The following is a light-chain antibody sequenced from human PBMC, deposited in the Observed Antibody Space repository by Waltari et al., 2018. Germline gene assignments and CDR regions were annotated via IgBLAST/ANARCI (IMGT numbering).Light chain of an antibody. CDR2: NNF. CDR3: QSSDTGLSGGV. J-gene: IGLJ3*02. Sequence: QSVLTQPPSVSGAPGARVTISGTGSGSNLGAGCEVPWYQHIPGTAPKVLIYNNFNRPLGVPDRFSGSKAGPSASLAIADLQSEDEGDYYCQSSDTGLSGGVFGGGTRLTVL. CDR1: GSNLGAGCE. V-gene: IGLV1-40*01.